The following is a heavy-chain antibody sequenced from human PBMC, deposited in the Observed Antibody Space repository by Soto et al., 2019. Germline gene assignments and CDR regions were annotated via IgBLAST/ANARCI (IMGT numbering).Heavy chain of an antibody. CDR3: AVCRGSGSYYPAYYYYYGMDV. D-gene: IGHD3-10*01. CDR2: INPNSGGT. Sequence: XAVKVSCTASGYPFTGYYMHWVRQAPGQGLEWMGWINPNSGGTNYAQKFQGRVTMTRDTSISTAYMELSRLRSDDTAVYYCAVCRGSGSYYPAYYYYYGMDVWGQGTTVTVSS. J-gene: IGHJ6*02. V-gene: IGHV1-2*02. CDR1: GYPFTGYY.